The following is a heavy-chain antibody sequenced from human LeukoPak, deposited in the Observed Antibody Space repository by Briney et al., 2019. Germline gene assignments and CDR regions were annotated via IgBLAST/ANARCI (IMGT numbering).Heavy chain of an antibody. D-gene: IGHD6-13*01. V-gene: IGHV1-69*04. CDR2: IIPILGIA. J-gene: IGHJ4*02. CDR3: AREKQLVHLDC. CDR1: GGTFSSYA. Sequence: SVKVSCKASGGTFSSYAISWVRQAPGQGLEWMGRIIPILGIANYAQKFQGRVTITADKSTSTAYMELSSLRSEDTAVYYCAREKQLVHLDCWGQGTLVTVSS.